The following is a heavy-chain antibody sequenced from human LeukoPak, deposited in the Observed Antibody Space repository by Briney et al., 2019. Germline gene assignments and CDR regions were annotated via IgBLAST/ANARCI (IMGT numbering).Heavy chain of an antibody. V-gene: IGHV4-4*07. CDR1: GGSISSYY. J-gene: IGHJ6*03. D-gene: IGHD3-22*01. Sequence: SQTLSLTCAVSGGSISSYYWSWIRQPAGKGLEWIGRIYTSGSTNYNPSLKSRVTMSVDTSKNQFSLKLSSVTAADTAVYYCARDRYYDSSGWGYYYMDVWGKGTTVTISS. CDR3: ARDRYYDSSGWGYYYMDV. CDR2: IYTSGST.